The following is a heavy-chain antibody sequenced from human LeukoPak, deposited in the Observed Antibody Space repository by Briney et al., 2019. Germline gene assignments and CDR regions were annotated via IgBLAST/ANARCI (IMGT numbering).Heavy chain of an antibody. Sequence: PGGSLRLSCAASGFTVSSSYMNWVRQAPGKGLEWVSLIYSGGGTYYADSVKGRFTISRDNSKNTLYLQMNSLRAEDTAVYYCARAYCCYRGSSGLRFDPWGQGTLVTVSS. CDR1: GFTVSSSY. CDR3: ARAYCCYRGSSGLRFDP. CDR2: IYSGGGT. J-gene: IGHJ5*02. V-gene: IGHV3-66*01. D-gene: IGHD2-2*02.